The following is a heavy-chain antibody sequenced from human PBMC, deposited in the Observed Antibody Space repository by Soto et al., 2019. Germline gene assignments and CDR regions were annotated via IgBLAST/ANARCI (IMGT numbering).Heavy chain of an antibody. J-gene: IGHJ5*02. Sequence: SETLSLTCTVSGDSVSSGDYYWTWIRQPPGKGLEWVGHIYFSGRTNYIPSLESQVTISLDTSKNQFSLKLTSVTAADTAVYYCARVPIDTYMIYWSDPWGQGTLVTVSS. CDR1: GDSVSSGDYY. CDR2: IYFSGRT. CDR3: ARVPIDTYMIYWSDP. V-gene: IGHV4-61*08. D-gene: IGHD3-16*01.